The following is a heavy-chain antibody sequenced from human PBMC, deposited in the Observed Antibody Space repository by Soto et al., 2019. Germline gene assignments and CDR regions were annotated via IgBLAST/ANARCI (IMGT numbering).Heavy chain of an antibody. CDR1: GFTFSDYY. Sequence: SLRLSCAASGFTFSDYYVSWIRQAPGKGLEWVSYISSSSSYTNYADSVKGRFTISRDNAKKSLYLDMSSLRAEDTAVYYCARDLAYCGGDCYPGYFDYWGQGILVTVSS. CDR2: ISSSSSYT. V-gene: IGHV3-11*06. D-gene: IGHD2-21*02. J-gene: IGHJ4*02. CDR3: ARDLAYCGGDCYPGYFDY.